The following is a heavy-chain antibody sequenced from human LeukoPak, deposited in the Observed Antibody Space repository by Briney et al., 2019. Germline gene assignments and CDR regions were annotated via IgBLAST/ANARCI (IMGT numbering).Heavy chain of an antibody. D-gene: IGHD3-9*01. Sequence: GASVKVSCKASGYTFTSYGISWVRQAPGQGLEWMGWISAYNGKTNYAQKLQGRVTMTTDTSTSTAYMELRSLRSDDTAVYYCASLTGDILTGYPYYFDYWGQGTLVTVFS. J-gene: IGHJ4*02. CDR3: ASLTGDILTGYPYYFDY. CDR1: GYTFTSYG. CDR2: ISAYNGKT. V-gene: IGHV1-18*01.